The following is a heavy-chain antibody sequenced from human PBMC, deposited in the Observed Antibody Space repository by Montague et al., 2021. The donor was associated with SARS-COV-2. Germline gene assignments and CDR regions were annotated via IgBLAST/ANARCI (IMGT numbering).Heavy chain of an antibody. V-gene: IGHV3-21*01. CDR3: ARDLPSFFLGIAVAGPFDP. J-gene: IGHJ5*02. D-gene: IGHD6-19*01. Sequence: SLRLSFAASGFPFSSYYLNCVRQTPVNGLEWVSSITFSISYIYYADSVTGRFTISRENAKHSLYLQMNSLRAEDTAVYYCARDLPSFFLGIAVAGPFDPWGEGTLVNVSS. CDR1: GFPFSSYY. CDR2: ITFSISYI.